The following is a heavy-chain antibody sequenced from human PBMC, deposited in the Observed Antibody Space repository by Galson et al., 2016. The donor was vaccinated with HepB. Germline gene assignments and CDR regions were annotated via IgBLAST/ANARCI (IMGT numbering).Heavy chain of an antibody. Sequence: SLRLSCAASGFTFSNYAMTWVRQVPGKGLEWVSGISGSRANTHYANAVKGRFTISRDNSNNTLYLQMNSPRAEDTALYFCARYSNSWAPFDYWGQGRLVTVSS. J-gene: IGHJ4*02. CDR3: ARYSNSWAPFDY. D-gene: IGHD4-11*01. CDR2: ISGSRANT. V-gene: IGHV3-23*01. CDR1: GFTFSNYA.